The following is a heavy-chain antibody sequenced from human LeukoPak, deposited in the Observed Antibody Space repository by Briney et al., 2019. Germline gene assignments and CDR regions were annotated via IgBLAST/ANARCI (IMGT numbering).Heavy chain of an antibody. Sequence: SETLSLTCAAYGGSFSGYYWSWIRQPPGKGLEWIGEINHSGSTNYNPSLKSRVTISVDTSKNQFSLKLSSVTAADTAVYYCARAVGTWRYCSSTSCPRRGYNWFDPWGQGTLVTVSS. CDR2: INHSGST. V-gene: IGHV4-34*01. D-gene: IGHD2-2*01. CDR1: GGSFSGYY. J-gene: IGHJ5*02. CDR3: ARAVGTWRYCSSTSCPRRGYNWFDP.